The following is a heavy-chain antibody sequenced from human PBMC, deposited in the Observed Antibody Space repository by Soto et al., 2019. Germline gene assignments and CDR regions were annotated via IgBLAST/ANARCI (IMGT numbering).Heavy chain of an antibody. CDR3: SRESHDILTGPPWVWYFDL. D-gene: IGHD3-9*01. CDR2: INDRGSI. Sequence: QVQLQQWGAGPLRPLEPLSLTCGVSGGSFSGYYWAWIRQSPGKGLEWIGEINDRGSINYNPSLKSRVSISVDTSKNHYSLNLRSVTAADTAVYYGSRESHDILTGPPWVWYFDLWGRGTLVTVSS. CDR1: GGSFSGYY. V-gene: IGHV4-34*01. J-gene: IGHJ2*01.